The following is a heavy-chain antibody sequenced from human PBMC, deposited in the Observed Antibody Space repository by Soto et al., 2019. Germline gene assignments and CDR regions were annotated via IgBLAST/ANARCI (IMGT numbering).Heavy chain of an antibody. D-gene: IGHD3-3*01. V-gene: IGHV4-39*01. CDR3: ASRSGSDFWSGYSAYYYYGMDV. Sequence: SETLSLTCTVSGGSISSSSYYWGWIRQPPGKGLEWIGSIYYSGSTYYNPSLKSRVTISVDTSKNQFSLKLSSVTAADTAVYYCASRSGSDFWSGYSAYYYYGMDVWGQGTTVTVSS. CDR2: IYYSGST. CDR1: GGSISSSSYY. J-gene: IGHJ6*02.